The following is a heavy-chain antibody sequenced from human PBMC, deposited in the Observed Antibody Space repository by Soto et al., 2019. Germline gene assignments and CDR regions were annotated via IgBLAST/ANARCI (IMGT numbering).Heavy chain of an antibody. V-gene: IGHV1-18*01. CDR2: ISAHTGNT. D-gene: IGHD6-13*01. J-gene: IGHJ3*02. CDR3: ARVLGYNSSWWRHTAFDI. CDR1: GSTFTNYG. Sequence: GASVKVSCKTSGSTFTNYGISWVRQAPGQGLEWMGWISAHTGNTNYAQKFQGRVTMTTDTSTSTAYMELRSLRSDDTAVYYCARVLGYNSSWWRHTAFDIWGQGTMVTVSS.